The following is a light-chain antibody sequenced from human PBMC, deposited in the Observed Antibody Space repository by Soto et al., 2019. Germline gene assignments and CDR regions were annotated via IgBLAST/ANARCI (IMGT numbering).Light chain of an antibody. CDR1: QSVSSNY. V-gene: IGKV3-20*01. Sequence: EIVLTQSPGTLSFSPGERATLTCRASQSVSSNYLAWYQQKPGQAPRLLIYGASSRATGIPDRFSGSGSGTDFTLTISRLEPEDFAVYYCQQYGNSTFTFGPGTKVGIK. CDR3: QQYGNSTFT. CDR2: GAS. J-gene: IGKJ3*01.